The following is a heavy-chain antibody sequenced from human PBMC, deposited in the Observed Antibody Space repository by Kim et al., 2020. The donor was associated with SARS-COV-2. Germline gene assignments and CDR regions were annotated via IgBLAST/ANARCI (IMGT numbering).Heavy chain of an antibody. J-gene: IGHJ3*02. CDR1: GGSISSYY. D-gene: IGHD1-26*01. CDR3: ARWELLDRAFDI. V-gene: IGHV4-59*01. CDR2: IYYSGST. Sequence: SETLSLTCTVSGGSISSYYWSWIRQPPGKGLEWIGYIYYSGSTNYNPSLKSRVTISVDTSKNQFSLKLSSVTAADTAVYYCARWELLDRAFDIWGQGKMVPLSS.